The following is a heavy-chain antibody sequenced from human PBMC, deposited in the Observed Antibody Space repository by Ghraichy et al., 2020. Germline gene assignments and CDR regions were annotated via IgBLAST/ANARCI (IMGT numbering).Heavy chain of an antibody. D-gene: IGHD4-23*01. J-gene: IGHJ6*02. CDR1: GFTLSGYS. CDR3: ARGATVVRGCYYDGMDV. CDR2: LPRSGCPL. V-gene: IGHV3-48*02. Sequence: GSLRLSCVGSGFTLSGYSMNWVRQSPGKGLAWVASLPRSGCPLSYAASVPGRFTLSRDHSQTSLYLQMNSLRDEDTALYYCARGATVVRGCYYDGMDVWGQGTTVTVSS.